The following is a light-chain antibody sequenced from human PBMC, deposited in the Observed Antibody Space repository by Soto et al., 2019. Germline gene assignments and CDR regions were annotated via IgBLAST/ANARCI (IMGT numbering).Light chain of an antibody. CDR2: DAS. J-gene: IGKJ1*01. CDR1: QSVISN. V-gene: IGKV3-15*01. CDR3: QQYGSSPRT. Sequence: EIVMTQSPATLSVSPGERATLSCRASQSVISNLAWYQQKPGQAPRPLIYDASTGATGIPARFIGSGSGTDFTLTISRLEPEDFAVYYCQQYGSSPRTFGQGTKVDIK.